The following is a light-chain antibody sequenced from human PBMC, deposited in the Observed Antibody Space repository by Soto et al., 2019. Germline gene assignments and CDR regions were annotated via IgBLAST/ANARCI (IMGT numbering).Light chain of an antibody. CDR3: QHYHSYFLT. Sequence: DIQMTQSPSTLSASVGDRVTITCRASQSISRSLAWYQQKPGKAPNLLIYDASSLESGVPSRFSGSGFGTEFTLTISSLQPDDFATYYFQHYHSYFLTFGPGTKVDIK. CDR1: QSISRS. CDR2: DAS. J-gene: IGKJ3*01. V-gene: IGKV1-5*01.